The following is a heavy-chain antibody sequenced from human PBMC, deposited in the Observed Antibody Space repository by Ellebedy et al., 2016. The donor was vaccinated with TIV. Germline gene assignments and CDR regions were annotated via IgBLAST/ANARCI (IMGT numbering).Heavy chain of an antibody. CDR2: INQDGSRI. J-gene: IGHJ6*02. CDR3: ARDGAYGDYSPGYYGMDV. V-gene: IGHV3-7*03. CDR1: GFTFNSYW. Sequence: GGSLRLSCAASGFTFNSYWMSWVRQAPGKGLEWVANINQDGSRIYYVDSVKGRFTISRDNANNSVFLRMNTLRVEDTAVYHCARDGAYGDYSPGYYGMDVWGQGTTVTVSS. D-gene: IGHD3-22*01.